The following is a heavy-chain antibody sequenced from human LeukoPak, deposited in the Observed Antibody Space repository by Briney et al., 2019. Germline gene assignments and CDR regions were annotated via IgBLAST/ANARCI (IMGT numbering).Heavy chain of an antibody. CDR1: GFSFRSSA. D-gene: IGHD1-26*01. J-gene: IGHJ4*02. CDR2: MRSDGSDE. V-gene: IGHV3-30*02. Sequence: GGSLRLSCAAAGFSFRSSAMHWVRQAPGKGLEWMALMRSDGSDEHYADSVKGRFTISRDNSHNTLYLQMNSLHSEDTAVYYCAKDLGLQVGASPFDYWGQGTLVTVSS. CDR3: AKDLGLQVGASPFDY.